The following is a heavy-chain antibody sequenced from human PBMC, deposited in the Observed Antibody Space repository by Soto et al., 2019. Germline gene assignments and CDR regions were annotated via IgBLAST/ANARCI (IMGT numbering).Heavy chain of an antibody. J-gene: IGHJ5*02. CDR3: ALLWFGAGLQFDP. V-gene: IGHV4-39*01. CDR2: IYYSGST. CDR1: GGSISSSSYY. Sequence: SETLSLTCTVSGGSISSSSYYWGWIRQPPGKGLEWIGSIYYSGSTYYNPSLKSRVTISVDTSKNQFSLKLSSVTAADTAVYYCALLWFGAGLQFDPWDQGTLVTVSS. D-gene: IGHD3-10*01.